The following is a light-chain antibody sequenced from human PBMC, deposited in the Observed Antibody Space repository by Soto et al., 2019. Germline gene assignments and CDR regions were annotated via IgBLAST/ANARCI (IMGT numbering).Light chain of an antibody. CDR2: LGS. Sequence: DIVMTQSPLPLPVTPGEPASISCRSSQSLLHSNGYNYLDWYLQKPGQSPQLLIYLGSNRASGVPDRFSGSGSGTDFTLKISRVEAEDVGVYYCMQALQTPFFGGGTKVEIK. CDR1: QSLLHSNGYNY. J-gene: IGKJ4*01. V-gene: IGKV2-28*01. CDR3: MQALQTPF.